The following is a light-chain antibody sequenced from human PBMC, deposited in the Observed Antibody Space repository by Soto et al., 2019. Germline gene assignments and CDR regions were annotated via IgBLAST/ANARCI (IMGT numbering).Light chain of an antibody. Sequence: EIVLTQSPATLSLSPGERATLSCRASQSVGNYLAWYQQKPGQAPRLLMYDASNRATGIPGRFSGGGSGTDFTLTISRVEPEDFAVYFCQHYGDSSWTFGQGSRVEIK. CDR3: QHYGDSSWT. J-gene: IGKJ1*01. V-gene: IGKV3-11*01. CDR1: QSVGNY. CDR2: DAS.